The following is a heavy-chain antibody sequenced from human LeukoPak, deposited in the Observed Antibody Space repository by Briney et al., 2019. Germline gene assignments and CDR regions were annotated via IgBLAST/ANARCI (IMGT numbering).Heavy chain of an antibody. D-gene: IGHD6-13*01. Sequence: PSETLSLTCTVSGGSISSSSYYWGWIRQPPGKGLEWIATIYYTGRTYYSPSLKSRVTISVDTSKNQFSLKLSSVTAADTTVYYCARWVSISAAATAAVFDYWGQGTLVTVSS. CDR2: IYYTGRT. CDR1: GGSISSSSYY. J-gene: IGHJ4*02. CDR3: ARWVSISAAATAAVFDY. V-gene: IGHV4-39*01.